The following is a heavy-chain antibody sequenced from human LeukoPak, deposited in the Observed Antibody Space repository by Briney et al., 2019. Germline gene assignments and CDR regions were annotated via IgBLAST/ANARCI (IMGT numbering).Heavy chain of an antibody. CDR2: INHSGST. D-gene: IGHD4-17*01. J-gene: IGHJ5*02. Sequence: PSETLSLTCAVYGGSFSGYYWSWIRQPPGKGLEWIGEINHSGSTNYNPSLKSRVTISVDTSKNQFSLKLSSVTAADTAVYYCARGSLTVTNNWFDPWGQGTLVTVSS. V-gene: IGHV4-34*01. CDR3: ARGSLTVTNNWFDP. CDR1: GGSFSGYY.